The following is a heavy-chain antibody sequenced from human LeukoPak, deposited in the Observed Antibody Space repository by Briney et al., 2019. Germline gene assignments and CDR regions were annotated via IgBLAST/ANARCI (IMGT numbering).Heavy chain of an antibody. Sequence: GGSLRLSCAASGFTVSSNYMSWVRQAPGKGLEWASVIYSGGSTYYADSVKGRFTISRENSKNTLYLQMNSLRAEDTAVYYCAKDQVVVPAAPFDYWGQGTLVTVSS. CDR3: AKDQVVVPAAPFDY. V-gene: IGHV3-53*01. CDR2: IYSGGST. D-gene: IGHD2-2*01. CDR1: GFTVSSNY. J-gene: IGHJ4*02.